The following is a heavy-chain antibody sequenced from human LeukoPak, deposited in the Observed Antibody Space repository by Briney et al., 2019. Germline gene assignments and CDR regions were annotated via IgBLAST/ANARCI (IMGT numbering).Heavy chain of an antibody. CDR1: GFTFSSYA. D-gene: IGHD3-22*01. CDR2: ISGSSDST. V-gene: IGHV3-23*01. CDR3: AITQSGYYDY. Sequence: GGSLRLSCAASGFTFSSYAMSWVRQAPGKGLEWVSIISGSSDSTYYADSVNGRFTISRDNSKNTLYLQMNSLRAEDTAVYYCAITQSGYYDYWGQGTLVTVSS. J-gene: IGHJ4*02.